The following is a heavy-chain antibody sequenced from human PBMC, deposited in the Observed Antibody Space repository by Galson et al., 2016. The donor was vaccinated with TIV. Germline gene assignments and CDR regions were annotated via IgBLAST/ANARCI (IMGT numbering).Heavy chain of an antibody. CDR1: GFRFGDNA. J-gene: IGHJ4*02. CDR3: ARGRGEI. V-gene: IGHV3-49*03. D-gene: IGHD3-10*01. CDR2: IRSKPYGGTA. Sequence: SLRLSCAVSGFRFGDNAISWFRQTPEKGLEWVGFIRSKPYGGTAEYAASVRGRFTISREDSRSTAYLQMDSLKSEDTAVYYCARGRGEIWGPGTLVTVSS.